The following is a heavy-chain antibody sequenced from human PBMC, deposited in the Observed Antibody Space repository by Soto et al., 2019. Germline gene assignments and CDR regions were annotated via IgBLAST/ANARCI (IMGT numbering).Heavy chain of an antibody. D-gene: IGHD4-17*01. CDR2: ISYDGSNE. J-gene: IGHJ3*02. Sequence: QVHLVESGGGVVQPGTSLRLSCAASGFTFNTYAMHWVRQAPGKGLEWVAAISYDGSNEYYADSVKGRFTISRDNSKSTLYLQMYSLRPVETSVYYCARVAVTMSVNDRFDIWGQGTVVAVSS. CDR3: ARVAVTMSVNDRFDI. CDR1: GFTFNTYA. V-gene: IGHV3-30*14.